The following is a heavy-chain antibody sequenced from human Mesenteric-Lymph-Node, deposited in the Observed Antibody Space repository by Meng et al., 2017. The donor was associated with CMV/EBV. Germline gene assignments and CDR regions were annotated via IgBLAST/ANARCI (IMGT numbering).Heavy chain of an antibody. CDR2: IYYSGST. J-gene: IGHJ6*02. V-gene: IGHV4-61*08. CDR1: GGSISSSAYY. Sequence: SETLSLTCTVSGGSISSSAYYWGWIRQPPGKGLEWIGYIYYSGSTNYNPSLKSRVTISVDTSKNQFSLKLSSVTAADTAVYYCARDVYYGMDVWAKGPRSPSP. CDR3: ARDVYYGMDV.